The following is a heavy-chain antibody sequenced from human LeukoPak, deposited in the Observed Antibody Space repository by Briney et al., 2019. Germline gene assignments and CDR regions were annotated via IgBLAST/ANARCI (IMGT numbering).Heavy chain of an antibody. J-gene: IGHJ4*02. CDR2: IYYSGST. D-gene: IGHD4-23*01. CDR1: GGSVSSAGYY. Sequence: PSETLSLTCTVSGGSVSSAGYYWSWIRQPPGKGLEWIGYIYYSGSTIYNPSLKSRLTVSVDTSKNQFSLKLNSVTAADTAVYYCAREVGGRQRSFDYWGQGTLVTVSS. CDR3: AREVGGRQRSFDY. V-gene: IGHV4-61*08.